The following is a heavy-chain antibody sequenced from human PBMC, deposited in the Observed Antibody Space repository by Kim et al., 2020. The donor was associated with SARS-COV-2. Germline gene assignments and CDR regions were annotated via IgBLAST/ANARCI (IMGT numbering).Heavy chain of an antibody. CDR3: ARAKYYYDSSGYHFDY. D-gene: IGHD3-22*01. CDR2: INHSGST. J-gene: IGHJ4*02. V-gene: IGHV4-34*01. CDR1: GGSFSGYY. Sequence: SETLSLTCAVYGGSFSGYYWSWIRQPPGKGLEWIGEINHSGSTNYNPSLKSRVTISVDTSKNQFSLKLSSVTAADTAVYYCARAKYYYDSSGYHFDYWGQGTLVTVSS.